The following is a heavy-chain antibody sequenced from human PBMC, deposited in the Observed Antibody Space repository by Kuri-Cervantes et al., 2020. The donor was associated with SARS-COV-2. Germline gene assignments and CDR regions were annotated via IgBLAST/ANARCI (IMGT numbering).Heavy chain of an antibody. V-gene: IGHV3-23*01. CDR2: ISGSGGST. CDR1: GFTFGSYA. J-gene: IGHJ6*02. Sequence: GGSLRLSCAASGFTFGSYAMSWVRQAPGKGLEWVSAISGSGGSTYYADSVKGRFTISRDNSKNTLYLQMNSLRAEDTAVYYCAKDGSSSWSCNYYSYGMDVWGQGTTVTVSS. D-gene: IGHD6-13*01. CDR3: AKDGSSSWSCNYYSYGMDV.